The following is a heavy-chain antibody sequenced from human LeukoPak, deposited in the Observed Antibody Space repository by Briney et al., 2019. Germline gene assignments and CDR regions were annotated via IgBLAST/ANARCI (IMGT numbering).Heavy chain of an antibody. D-gene: IGHD1-26*01. CDR1: GFTFSSYE. CDR2: ITSGSSHI. J-gene: IGHJ6*03. CDR3: ARDPYSGSYGADYMDV. Sequence: PGGSLRLSCAASGFTFSSYEMNWVRQTPGQGLEWVSSITSGSSHIYYADSVKGRFTISRDNAKSSLYLQMNSLRAEDTAVYYCARDPYSGSYGADYMDVWGKGTTVTISS. V-gene: IGHV3-21*01.